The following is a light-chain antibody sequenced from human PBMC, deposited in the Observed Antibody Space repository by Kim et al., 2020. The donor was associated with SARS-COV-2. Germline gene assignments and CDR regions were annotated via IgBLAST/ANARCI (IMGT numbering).Light chain of an antibody. CDR1: QSISSTY. J-gene: IGKJ1*01. CDR2: AAS. CDR3: QQYRSSLWA. V-gene: IGKV3-20*01. Sequence: PGERATLSCRASQSISSTYLAWYQQKPGQAPRLLIYAASSRATGIPDRFSGRGSGTDFTLTINRLEPEDFAMYYCQQYRSSLWAFGQGTKVDIK.